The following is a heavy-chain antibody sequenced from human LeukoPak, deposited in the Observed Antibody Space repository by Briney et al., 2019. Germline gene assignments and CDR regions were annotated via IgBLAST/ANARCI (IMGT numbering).Heavy chain of an antibody. V-gene: IGHV4-39*01. CDR1: GGSISSSSYY. J-gene: IGHJ6*03. D-gene: IGHD3-16*02. CDR3: ARTIMITFGGVIAYYMDV. CDR2: IYYSGST. Sequence: SETLSLTCTVSGGSISSSSYYWGWIRQPPGKGLEWTGSIYYSGSTYYNPSHKSRLTIAVDTSKNQFSLKLSSVTAADTAVYYCARTIMITFGGVIAYYMDVWGKGTTVTVSS.